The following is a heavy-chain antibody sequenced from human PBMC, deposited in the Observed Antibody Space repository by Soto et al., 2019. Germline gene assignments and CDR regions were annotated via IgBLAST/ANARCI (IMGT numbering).Heavy chain of an antibody. CDR2: TYYRSKWYN. D-gene: IGHD6-19*01. Sequence: SQTLSLTCAISGDSVASNSVSLNWIRQSPSRGLEWLGRTYYRSKWYNEYAVSVKSRISINPDTSKNQFSLQLNSVTPEDTAMYYCARMYASGWCFDYWGQGTLVTVSS. J-gene: IGHJ4*02. V-gene: IGHV6-1*01. CDR1: GDSVASNSVS. CDR3: ARMYASGWCFDY.